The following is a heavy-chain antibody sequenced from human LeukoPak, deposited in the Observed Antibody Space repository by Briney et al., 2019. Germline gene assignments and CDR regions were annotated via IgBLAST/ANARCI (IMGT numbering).Heavy chain of an antibody. Sequence: GGSLRLSCAASGFSFSSNRMHRFRQAPGERLLWVSRINSDGSSTSYADSVKGRFTISIDKAKNTLYLQMNSLRAEDTAVYYCASLTVSSLRVLPIDYWGQGTLVTAAS. V-gene: IGHV3-74*01. J-gene: IGHJ4*02. D-gene: IGHD4-11*01. CDR2: INSDGSST. CDR1: GFSFSSNR. CDR3: ASLTVSSLRVLPIDY.